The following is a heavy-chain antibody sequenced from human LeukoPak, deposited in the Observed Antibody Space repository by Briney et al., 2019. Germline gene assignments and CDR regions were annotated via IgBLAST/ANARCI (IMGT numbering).Heavy chain of an antibody. V-gene: IGHV1-46*01. CDR3: ASLYDSSDIDAFDI. Sequence: ASVKVSCKASGYDFTSYAISWVRQAPGQGLEWMGIINPSGGSTSYAQKFQGRVTMTRDMSTSTVYMELSSLRSEDTAVYYCASLYDSSDIDAFDIWGQGTMVTVSS. CDR1: GYDFTSYA. D-gene: IGHD3-22*01. J-gene: IGHJ3*02. CDR2: INPSGGST.